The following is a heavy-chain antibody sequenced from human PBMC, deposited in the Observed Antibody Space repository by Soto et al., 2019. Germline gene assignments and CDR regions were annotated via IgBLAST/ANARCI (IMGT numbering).Heavy chain of an antibody. CDR2: IYYSGST. Sequence: QVQLQESGPGLVKPSETLSLTCTVSGGSISSYYWSWIRHPPGKGLEWIGYIYYSGSTNYNPSLXRGVXIXLDTSKNQFSLKLSSVTAADTAVYYCARRYGPGFDYWGQGTLVTVSS. CDR1: GGSISSYY. D-gene: IGHD4-17*01. V-gene: IGHV4-59*08. J-gene: IGHJ4*02. CDR3: ARRYGPGFDY.